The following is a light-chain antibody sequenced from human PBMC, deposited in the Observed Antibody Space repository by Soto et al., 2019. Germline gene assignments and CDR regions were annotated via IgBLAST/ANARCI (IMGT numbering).Light chain of an antibody. CDR2: ENN. CDR3: QSYDSSTVV. V-gene: IGLV6-57*04. J-gene: IGLJ2*01. Sequence: NFMLTQPHSVSESPGKTVTISCTRSSGSIASNDVQWYQQRPGSAPTTVIYENNQRPSGVPDRFSGSTDGSSNSASLTISGVQTEDEADYYCQSYDSSTVVFGEGTKVTVL. CDR1: SGSIASND.